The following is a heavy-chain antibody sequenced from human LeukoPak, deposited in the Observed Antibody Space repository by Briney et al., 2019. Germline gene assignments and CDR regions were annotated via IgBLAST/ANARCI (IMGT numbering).Heavy chain of an antibody. V-gene: IGHV1-18*01. CDR2: ISAYNGNT. CDR1: GYTFTSYG. J-gene: IGHJ6*02. Sequence: ASVKVSCKASGYTFTSYGISWVRQAPGQGLEWMGWISAYNGNTNYAQKLQGRVTMTRDTSTSTVYMELSSLRSEDTAVYYCARNLFGVGENYYYYGMDVWGQGTTVTVSS. CDR3: ARNLFGVGENYYYYGMDV. D-gene: IGHD3-3*01.